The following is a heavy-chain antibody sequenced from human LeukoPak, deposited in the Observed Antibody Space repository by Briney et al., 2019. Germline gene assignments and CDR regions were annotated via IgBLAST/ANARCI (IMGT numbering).Heavy chain of an antibody. CDR3: ASGVLLWFGEPPLRHAFDI. Sequence: GGSLRLSCAASGFTFSDYYMSWIRQAPGKGLEWVSYISSSGSTIYYADSVKGRFTISRDNAKNSLYLQMNSLRAEDTAVYYCASGVLLWFGEPPLRHAFDIWGQGTMVTVSS. CDR1: GFTFSDYY. J-gene: IGHJ3*02. D-gene: IGHD3-10*01. CDR2: ISSSGSTI. V-gene: IGHV3-11*04.